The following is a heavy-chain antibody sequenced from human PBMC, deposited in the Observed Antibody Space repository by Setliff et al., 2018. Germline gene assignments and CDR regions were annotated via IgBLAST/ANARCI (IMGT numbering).Heavy chain of an antibody. CDR1: GYTFTSYG. Sequence: GASVKVSCKASGYTFTSYGISWVRQAPGQGLEWMGWISAYSGNTNYAQKLQGRVTMTTDTSTSTAYMELRSLRSDDTAVYYCARGYSSSWQSRMGFDPWGQGTLVTVSS. CDR3: ARGYSSSWQSRMGFDP. J-gene: IGHJ5*02. V-gene: IGHV1-18*01. D-gene: IGHD6-13*01. CDR2: ISAYSGNT.